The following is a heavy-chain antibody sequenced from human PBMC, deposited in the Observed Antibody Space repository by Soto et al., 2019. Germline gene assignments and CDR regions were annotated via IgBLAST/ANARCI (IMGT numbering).Heavy chain of an antibody. CDR2: FDPEDGET. D-gene: IGHD3-10*02. CDR3: ATDHPVLGIRRYCWYFDL. Sequence: QVQLVQSGAEVKKPGASVKVSCKVSGHTLTELSMHLVRQAPGKGLEWMGGFDPEDGETIYAQKFQGRVTMTEDTSTDTAYMELSSLTSEDTAVYYCATDHPVLGIRRYCWYFDLWGRGTLVTVSS. CDR1: GHTLTELS. J-gene: IGHJ2*01. V-gene: IGHV1-24*01.